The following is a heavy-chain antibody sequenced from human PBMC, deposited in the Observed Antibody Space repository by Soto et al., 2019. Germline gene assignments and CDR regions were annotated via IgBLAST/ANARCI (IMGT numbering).Heavy chain of an antibody. J-gene: IGHJ6*03. CDR2: TYYRSKWYN. CDR1: GDSVSSNSAA. D-gene: IGHD6-13*01. Sequence: SQTLSLTCAISGDSVSSNSAAWNWIRQSPSRGLEWLGRTYYRSKWYNDYAVSVKSRITINPDTSKNQFSLQLNSVTPEDTAVYYCAREIAAAGKPYYYYYYMDVWGKGTTVTVSS. CDR3: AREIAAAGKPYYYYYYMDV. V-gene: IGHV6-1*01.